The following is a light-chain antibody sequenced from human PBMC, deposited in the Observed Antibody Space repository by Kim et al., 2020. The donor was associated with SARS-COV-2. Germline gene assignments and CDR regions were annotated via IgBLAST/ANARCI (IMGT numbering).Light chain of an antibody. Sequence: QSVLTQPPSASGTPGQRVTISCSGSSSNLGINVVNWYQQLPGTAPKLLIYDSNQRPSGVPDRFSGSKSGTSASLAISGLQSEDEADYFCATWDDSLTGFVLGTGTKVTVL. V-gene: IGLV1-44*01. CDR2: DSN. CDR3: ATWDDSLTGFV. CDR1: SSNLGINV. J-gene: IGLJ1*01.